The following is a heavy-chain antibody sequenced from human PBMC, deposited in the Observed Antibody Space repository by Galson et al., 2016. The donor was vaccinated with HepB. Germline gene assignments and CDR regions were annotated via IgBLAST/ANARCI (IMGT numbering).Heavy chain of an antibody. Sequence: SLRLSCAASGFSLSSSAMHWVRQAPGKGLEWVAVISYHGSNKYYVDSVKGRFTISRDNSKNTLYLQMNSLRVEDTATYYCARDGYYYGSGSYGAATYWGQGTPVTVSS. J-gene: IGHJ4*02. CDR1: GFSLSSSA. CDR3: ARDGYYYGSGSYGAATY. D-gene: IGHD3-10*01. V-gene: IGHV3-30*04. CDR2: ISYHGSNK.